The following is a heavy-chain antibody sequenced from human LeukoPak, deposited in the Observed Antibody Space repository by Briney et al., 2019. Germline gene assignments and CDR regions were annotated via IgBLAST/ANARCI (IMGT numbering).Heavy chain of an antibody. CDR3: VRGRDMSGGTYYDDY. CDR2: IIPILGIA. J-gene: IGHJ4*02. CDR1: GGTFSSYA. D-gene: IGHD2-8*02. V-gene: IGHV1-69*04. Sequence: GASVKVSCKASGGTFSSYAISWVRQAPGQGLEWMGRIIPILGIANYAQKFQGRVTITADKSTSTAYMELSSLRSDDTAVYYCVRGRDMSGGTYYDDYWGQGALVTVSS.